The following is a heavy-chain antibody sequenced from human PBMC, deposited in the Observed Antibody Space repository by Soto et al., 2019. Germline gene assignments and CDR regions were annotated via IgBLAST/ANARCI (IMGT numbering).Heavy chain of an antibody. D-gene: IGHD6-13*01. CDR1: GFSLSNAGLG. V-gene: IGHV2-26*04. J-gene: IGHJ5*02. CDR3: ASTYSASWYWFDP. Sequence: QVTVKESGPVLVKPTETLTLTCTVSGFSLSNAGLGVSWIRQPPGKALEWLAHIFSNDEKSYSTPLKSRLTISKNTSKIQVVLTMTNLDPVDKDTYYCASTYSASWYWFDPWGQGTLVTVSS. CDR2: IFSNDEK.